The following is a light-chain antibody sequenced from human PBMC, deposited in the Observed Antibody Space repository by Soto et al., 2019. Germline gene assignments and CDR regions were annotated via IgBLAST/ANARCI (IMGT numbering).Light chain of an antibody. V-gene: IGLV2-14*01. CDR1: SSDVGGYNY. CDR2: EVT. CDR3: SSYTRSSTHWV. Sequence: QPVLTQPASVSGSPGQSITISCTGTSSDVGGYNYVSWYQQHPGKAPKLMIYEVTNRPSGVSNRFSGSKSGNTASLTISGLQAEDEADYYCSSYTRSSTHWVFGGGTKLTVL. J-gene: IGLJ3*02.